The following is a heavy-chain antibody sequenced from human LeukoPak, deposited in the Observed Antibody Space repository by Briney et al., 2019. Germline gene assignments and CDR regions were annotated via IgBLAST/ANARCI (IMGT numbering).Heavy chain of an antibody. CDR1: GGSISSGSYY. V-gene: IGHV4-61*02. CDR2: IYTSGST. J-gene: IGHJ3*02. D-gene: IGHD1-26*01. CDR3: ASVRLWELSGAFDI. Sequence: SQTLSLTCTVSGGSISSGSYYWSWIRQPAGKGLEWIGRIYTSGSTNYNPSLKSRVTISVDTSKNQFSLKLSSVTAADTAVYYCASVRLWELSGAFDIWGQGTMVTVSS.